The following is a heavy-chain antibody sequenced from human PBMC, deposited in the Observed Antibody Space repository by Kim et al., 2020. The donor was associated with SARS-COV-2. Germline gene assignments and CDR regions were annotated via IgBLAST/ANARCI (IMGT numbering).Heavy chain of an antibody. CDR2: IYSGGSST. J-gene: IGHJ4*02. Sequence: GGSLRLSCAASGFTFSSYAMSWVRQAPGKGLEWVSVIYSGGSSTYYADSVKGRFTISRDNSKNTLYLQMNSLRAEDTAVYYCAKDPLGPVLYDSSGYYGYWGQGTLVTVSS. CDR1: GFTFSSYA. V-gene: IGHV3-23*03. CDR3: AKDPLGPVLYDSSGYYGY. D-gene: IGHD3-22*01.